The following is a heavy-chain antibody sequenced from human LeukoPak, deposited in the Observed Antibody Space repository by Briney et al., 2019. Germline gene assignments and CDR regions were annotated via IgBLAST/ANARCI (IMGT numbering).Heavy chain of an antibody. CDR1: GFIFSSYW. V-gene: IGHV3-7*01. CDR3: ARDLDDY. J-gene: IGHJ4*02. CDR2: IKQDGSEK. Sequence: GGSLRLSCAASGFIFSSYWMSWVRQAPGKGLEWVANIKQDGSEKYYVDSVKGRFTISRDNAKNSLYLQMNSLRAEDTAVYYCARDLDDYWGQGTLVTVSS.